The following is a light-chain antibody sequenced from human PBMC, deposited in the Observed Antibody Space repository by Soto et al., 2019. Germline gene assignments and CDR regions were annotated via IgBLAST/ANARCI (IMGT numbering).Light chain of an antibody. CDR2: AAS. J-gene: IGKJ4*01. Sequence: DIQMTQSPSSLSASVGDRVTITCRASPSISSYLNWYQQKPGKAPKLLIYAASSLQTGVPSRFSGSGSATDFTLNISSLQPEDFATYYCQQTHTTLLTFGGGTKVEIK. CDR1: PSISSY. V-gene: IGKV1-39*01. CDR3: QQTHTTLLT.